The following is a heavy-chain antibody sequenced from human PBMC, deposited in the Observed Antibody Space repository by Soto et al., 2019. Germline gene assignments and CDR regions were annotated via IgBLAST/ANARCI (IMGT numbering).Heavy chain of an antibody. CDR1: GGSISSSSYY. CDR2: IYYSGIS. Sequence: SDTLSLTCTVSGGSISSSSYYWGWIRQPPGKGLEWIGSIYYSGISYYNPSLKSRATISVDTSKNQFSLKLNSVTAADTAVYYCARPPTANLDAFEIWGQGTIVPVPS. CDR3: ARPPTANLDAFEI. V-gene: IGHV4-39*01. D-gene: IGHD7-27*01. J-gene: IGHJ3*02.